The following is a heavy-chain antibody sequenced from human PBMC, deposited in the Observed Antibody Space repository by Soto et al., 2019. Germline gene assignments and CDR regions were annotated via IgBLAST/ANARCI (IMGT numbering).Heavy chain of an antibody. Sequence: SETLSLTCTVSGGSLSNFYWSWIRQPPGKGLEWIGYLSYSGNTNYKPSLKSRVAISVVTSKNQFSLNLTSVTAADTAVYYCARAPMVLTRSYFDSWGQGTPVTVSS. CDR2: LSYSGNT. CDR3: ARAPMVLTRSYFDS. J-gene: IGHJ4*02. CDR1: GGSLSNFY. D-gene: IGHD2-8*01. V-gene: IGHV4-59*01.